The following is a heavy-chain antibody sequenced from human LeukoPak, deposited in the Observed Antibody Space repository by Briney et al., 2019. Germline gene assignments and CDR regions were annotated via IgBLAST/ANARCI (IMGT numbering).Heavy chain of an antibody. Sequence: SETLSLTCTVSGGSISSSSYYWGWIRQPPGKGLEWIGSIYYSGSTYCNPSLKSRVTISVDTSKNQFSLKLSSVTAADTAVYYCARDNGITIFGVPSYDAFDIWGQGTMVTVSS. J-gene: IGHJ3*02. CDR3: ARDNGITIFGVPSYDAFDI. V-gene: IGHV4-39*02. D-gene: IGHD3-3*01. CDR2: IYYSGST. CDR1: GGSISSSSYY.